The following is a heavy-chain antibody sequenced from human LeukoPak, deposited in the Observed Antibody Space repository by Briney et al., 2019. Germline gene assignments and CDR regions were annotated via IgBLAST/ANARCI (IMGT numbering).Heavy chain of an antibody. J-gene: IGHJ4*02. Sequence: GGSLRLSCAASGFTFGSYSMNWVRQAPGKGLEWVSNIWGSGDRTYYADSVKGRFIISRDNSKNTLYLQMSGLRADDTAVYYCAKSGRSDGWQYCDFGGQGTLVTVSS. D-gene: IGHD5-24*01. CDR1: GFTFGSYS. V-gene: IGHV3-23*01. CDR3: AKSGRSDGWQYCDF. CDR2: IWGSGDRT.